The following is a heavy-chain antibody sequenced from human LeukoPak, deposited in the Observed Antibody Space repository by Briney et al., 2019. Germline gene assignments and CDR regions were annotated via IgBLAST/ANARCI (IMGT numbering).Heavy chain of an antibody. CDR2: INPSGGST. D-gene: IGHD1-26*01. CDR1: GGTFSSYA. J-gene: IGHJ4*02. Sequence: ASVKVSCKASGGTFSSYAISWVRQAPGQGLEWMGIINPSGGSTSYAQKFQGRVTMTRDMSTSTVYMELSSLRSEDTAVYYCASSWELLPFDYWGQGTLVTVSS. CDR3: ASSWELLPFDY. V-gene: IGHV1-46*01.